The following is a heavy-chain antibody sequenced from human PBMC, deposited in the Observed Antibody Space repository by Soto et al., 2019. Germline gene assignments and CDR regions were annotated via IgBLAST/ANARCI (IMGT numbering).Heavy chain of an antibody. CDR3: ARDSLIRDD. J-gene: IGHJ4*02. CDR1: VLTFRDDW. D-gene: IGHD3-10*01. Sequence: PGGSLILSCVVSVLTFRDDWMTWVRQAPGKGLEWVANINQEGRDKNYVDSVRGRFTISRDNAKNSLYLQMNTLRAADKAIYYCARDSLIRDDWGQGTLVTVSS. CDR2: INQEGRDK. V-gene: IGHV3-7*03.